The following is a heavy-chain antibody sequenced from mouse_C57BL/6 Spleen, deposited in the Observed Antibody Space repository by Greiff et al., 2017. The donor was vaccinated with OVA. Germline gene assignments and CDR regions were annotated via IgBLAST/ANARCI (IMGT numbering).Heavy chain of an antibody. CDR2: IDPENGDT. J-gene: IGHJ2*01. CDR3: TTATAKYFDY. V-gene: IGHV14-4*01. Sequence: EVKVVESGAELVRPGASVKLSCTASGFNIKDDYMHWVKQRPEQGLEWIGWIDPENGDTEYASKFQGKATITADTSSNTAYLQLSSLTSEDTAVYYCTTATAKYFDYWGQGTTLTVSS. CDR1: GFNIKDDY. D-gene: IGHD1-2*01.